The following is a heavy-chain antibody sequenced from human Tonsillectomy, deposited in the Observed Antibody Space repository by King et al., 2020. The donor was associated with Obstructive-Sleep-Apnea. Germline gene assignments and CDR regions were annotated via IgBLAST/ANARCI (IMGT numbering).Heavy chain of an antibody. V-gene: IGHV1-46*01. CDR1: GYTFTNYY. D-gene: IGHD2-21*02. J-gene: IGHJ4*02. Sequence: QLVQSGAEVKKPGASVKVSCKASGYTFTNYYMHWVRQAPGQGLEWMGIINPTGGSTTYAQKFQGRVTMTRDTSTSTVYMELSSLRSEDTAMYYCARXHALATAXXXXXXQGTLVTVSS. CDR2: INPTGGST. CDR3: ARXHALATAXXXX.